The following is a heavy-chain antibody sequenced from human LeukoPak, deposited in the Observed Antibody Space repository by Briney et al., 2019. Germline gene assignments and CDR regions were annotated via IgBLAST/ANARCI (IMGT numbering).Heavy chain of an antibody. Sequence: GGSLRLSCAASGFKFDAYPMSWVRQAPGKGLEWVSSISDSGGSTHYAESVRGRFSLSRDNFEKTLHLQMNRLRAEDTAVYYCAKGKINHDGAFDIWGQGTRVIVAS. J-gene: IGHJ3*02. CDR3: AKGKINHDGAFDI. CDR2: ISDSGGST. D-gene: IGHD1-14*01. V-gene: IGHV3-23*01. CDR1: GFKFDAYP.